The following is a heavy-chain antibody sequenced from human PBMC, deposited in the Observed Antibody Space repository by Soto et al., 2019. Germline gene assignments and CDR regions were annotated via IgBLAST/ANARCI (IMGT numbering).Heavy chain of an antibody. Sequence: SETLSLTCTVSGGSISSYYWSWLRQPPGKGLEWIGYIYYSGSTNYNPSLKSRVTISVDTSKNQFSLKLSSVTAADTAVYYCARYIRPYSSSEVLGAEYFQHWGQGTLVTVSS. D-gene: IGHD6-13*01. J-gene: IGHJ1*01. CDR1: GGSISSYY. CDR3: ARYIRPYSSSEVLGAEYFQH. V-gene: IGHV4-59*08. CDR2: IYYSGST.